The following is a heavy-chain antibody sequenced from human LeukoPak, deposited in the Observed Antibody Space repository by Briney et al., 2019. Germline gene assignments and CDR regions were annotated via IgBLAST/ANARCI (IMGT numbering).Heavy chain of an antibody. CDR1: GGSISSSNW. D-gene: IGHD1-26*01. Sequence: LETLSLTCAVSGGSISSSNWWSWVRQPPGKGLEWIGEIYHSGSTNYNPSLKSRVTISVDKSKNQFSLKLSSVTAADTAVYYCARVSSGATTVDYWGQGTLVTVSS. V-gene: IGHV4-4*02. CDR3: ARVSSGATTVDY. J-gene: IGHJ4*02. CDR2: IYHSGST.